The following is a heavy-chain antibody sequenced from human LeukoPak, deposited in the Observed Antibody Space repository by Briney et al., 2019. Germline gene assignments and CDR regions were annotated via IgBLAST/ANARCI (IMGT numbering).Heavy chain of an antibody. D-gene: IGHD2-2*02. J-gene: IGHJ3*02. Sequence: GGSLRLSCAASGFTFSSYSMNWVRQAPGKGLEWVSSISSSSSYIYYADSVKGRFTISRDNAKNSLYLQMNSLRAEDTAVYYCARGLGYCSSTSCYNAFDIWGQGTMVTVSS. CDR2: ISSSSSYI. CDR3: ARGLGYCSSTSCYNAFDI. CDR1: GFTFSSYS. V-gene: IGHV3-21*01.